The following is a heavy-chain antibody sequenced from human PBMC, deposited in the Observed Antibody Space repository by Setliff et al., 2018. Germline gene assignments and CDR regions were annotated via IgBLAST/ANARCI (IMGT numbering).Heavy chain of an antibody. D-gene: IGHD2-15*01. CDR2: IWYDGSNK. J-gene: IGHJ4*02. V-gene: IGHV3-33*01. CDR3: ARGGNLIYYFDY. Sequence: PGGSLRLSCAASGFTFSSYGMHWVRQAPGKGLEWVAVIWYDGSNKYYADSVKGRFTISRDNSKNTLYLKMNSLRAEDTAVYYCARGGNLIYYFDYWGQGTLVTVSS. CDR1: GFTFSSYG.